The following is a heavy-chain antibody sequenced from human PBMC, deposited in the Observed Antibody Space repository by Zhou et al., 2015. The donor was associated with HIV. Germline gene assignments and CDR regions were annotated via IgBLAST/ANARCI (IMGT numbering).Heavy chain of an antibody. CDR2: IIPIFGTA. D-gene: IGHD2-2*01. CDR1: GGTFSSYA. Sequence: QVQLVQSGAEVKKPGSSVKVSCKASGGTFSSYAISWVRQAPGQGLEWMGGIIPIFGTANYAQKFQGRVTITADESTSTAYMELSSLRSEDTAVYYCARWGLGYCSSTSCSQSYYFDYWGQGTLVTVSS. V-gene: IGHV1-69*12. CDR3: ARWGLGYCSSTSCSQSYYFDY. J-gene: IGHJ4*02.